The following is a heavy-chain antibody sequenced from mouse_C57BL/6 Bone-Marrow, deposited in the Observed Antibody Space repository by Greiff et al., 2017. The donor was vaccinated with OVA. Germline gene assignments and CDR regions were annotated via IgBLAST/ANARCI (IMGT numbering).Heavy chain of an antibody. D-gene: IGHD1-1*01. Sequence: VQLQQPGAELVKPGASVKVSCKASGYTFTSYGMHWVKQRPGQGLEWIGRIHPTDGDTTYHQKFKGKATLTVDKSSSPAYMQISSLTSEDSAVYYCAIGRVITTVVESAWFAFWGQGTLVTVSA. CDR3: AIGRVITTVVESAWFAF. CDR2: IHPTDGDT. CDR1: GYTFTSYG. J-gene: IGHJ3*01. V-gene: IGHV1-74*01.